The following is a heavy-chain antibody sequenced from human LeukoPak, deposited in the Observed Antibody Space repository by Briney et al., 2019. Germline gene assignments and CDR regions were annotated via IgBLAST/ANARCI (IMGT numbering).Heavy chain of an antibody. V-gene: IGHV4-39*07. Sequence: SETLSLTCTVSGGSISSSSYYWGWIRQPPGKGLEWIGSIYYSGSTYYNPSLKSRVTISVDTSKNQFSLKLSPVTAADTAVYYCARKRGNTDYWGQGTLVTVSS. D-gene: IGHD1/OR15-1a*01. CDR2: IYYSGST. CDR3: ARKRGNTDY. CDR1: GGSISSSSYY. J-gene: IGHJ4*02.